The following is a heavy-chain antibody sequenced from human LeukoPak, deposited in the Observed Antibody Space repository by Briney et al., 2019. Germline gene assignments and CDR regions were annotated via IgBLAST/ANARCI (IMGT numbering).Heavy chain of an antibody. CDR1: GGSFSGYY. D-gene: IGHD6-13*01. CDR2: INHSGST. J-gene: IGHJ3*02. CDR3: ARGDNSSRWSPLPAFDI. V-gene: IGHV4-34*01. Sequence: PSETLSLTCAVYGGSFSGYYWSCIRQPPGKWLECIGEINHSGSTNYNPSIKSRVTISVDTSKNQFSLKLSSVTAADTAVYYCARGDNSSRWSPLPAFDIWGQGTMVTVSS.